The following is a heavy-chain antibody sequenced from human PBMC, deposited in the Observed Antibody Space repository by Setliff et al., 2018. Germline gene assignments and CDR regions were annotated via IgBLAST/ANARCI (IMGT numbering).Heavy chain of an antibody. CDR1: DDSFTSSRYY. V-gene: IGHV4-39*01. D-gene: IGHD2-15*01. CDR3: VRPGGTTVVARHFDY. Sequence: SETLSLTCTVSDDSFTSSRYYWGWIRQAPGSGLEWIGSISYSGTPYYNASVESRVTISIDTSRNQFSLELCSVTVADTATYYCVRPGGTTVVARHFDYWGAGILVTVSS. J-gene: IGHJ4*01. CDR2: ISYSGTP.